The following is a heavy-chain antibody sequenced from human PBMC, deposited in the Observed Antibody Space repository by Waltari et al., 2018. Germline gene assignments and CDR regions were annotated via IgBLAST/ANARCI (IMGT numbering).Heavy chain of an antibody. Sequence: QVQLQQWGAGLLKPSETLSLTCAVYGGSFSGYSWSWIRQPPGKGLEWIGEINHSGSTNYNPSLKSRVTISVDTSKNQFSLKLSSVTAADTAVYYCARSAKCESSSDSCDLVANWGQGTLVTVSS. CDR3: ARSAKCESSSDSCDLVAN. CDR2: INHSGST. CDR1: GGSFSGYS. J-gene: IGHJ4*02. V-gene: IGHV4-34*01. D-gene: IGHD2-21*01.